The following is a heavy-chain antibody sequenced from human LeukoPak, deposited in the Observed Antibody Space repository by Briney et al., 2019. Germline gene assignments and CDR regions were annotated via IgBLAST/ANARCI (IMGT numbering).Heavy chain of an antibody. D-gene: IGHD3-22*01. Sequence: PGGSLRLSCAASGFTFGSYWMSWVRQAPGKGLEWVAVIWYDGSNKYYADSVKGRFTISRDNSKNTLYLQMNSLRAEDTAVYYCARVIHSSGWDFDYWGQGTLVTVSS. CDR2: IWYDGSNK. CDR3: ARVIHSSGWDFDY. CDR1: GFTFGSYW. J-gene: IGHJ4*02. V-gene: IGHV3-33*08.